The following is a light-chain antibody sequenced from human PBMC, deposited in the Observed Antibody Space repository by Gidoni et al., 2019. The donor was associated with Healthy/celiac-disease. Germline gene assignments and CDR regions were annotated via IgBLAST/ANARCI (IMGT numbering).Light chain of an antibody. V-gene: IGKV4-1*01. CDR2: WAS. CDR1: QSVLYTFNNKNC. J-gene: IGKJ2*01. Sequence: DIVMTQSPDSLAVSLGDRATINCKSSQSVLYTFNNKNCSAWYQQEPEQPRKLINYWASTRESGVPHRFSGSGSATDFTLTISSVQAEDVAVYYCQQYYSTLVTFGQGTKLEIK. CDR3: QQYYSTLVT.